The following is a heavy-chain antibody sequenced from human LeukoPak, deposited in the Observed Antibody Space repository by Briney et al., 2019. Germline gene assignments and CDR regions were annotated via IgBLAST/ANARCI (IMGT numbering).Heavy chain of an antibody. D-gene: IGHD3-9*01. CDR1: GYSISSGYY. J-gene: IGHJ5*02. V-gene: IGHV4-38-2*02. CDR2: IYHSGST. Sequence: PSETLSLTCAVSGYSISSGYYWGWIRQPPGKGLEWIGSIYHSGSTYYNPSLKSRVTISVDTSKNQFSLKLSSVTAADTAVYYRARDSGYDTLTGHYRGWFDPWGQGTLVTVSS. CDR3: ARDSGYDTLTGHYRGWFDP.